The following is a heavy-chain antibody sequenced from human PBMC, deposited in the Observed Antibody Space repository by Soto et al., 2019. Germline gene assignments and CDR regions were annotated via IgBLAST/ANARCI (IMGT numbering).Heavy chain of an antibody. J-gene: IGHJ6*02. CDR3: SRLPIAAAGTNYDDYGMDV. Sequence: QVQLVQSGAEVKKPGSSVKVSCNASGGTFSSYAISWVRQAPGQGLEWMGGIIPIFGTANYAQKFQGRVTITADEATSTAYMELSSLRSEYKAVYYGSRLPIAAAGTNYDDYGMDVWGQGTTGTVS. V-gene: IGHV1-69*12. D-gene: IGHD6-13*01. CDR1: GGTFSSYA. CDR2: IIPIFGTA.